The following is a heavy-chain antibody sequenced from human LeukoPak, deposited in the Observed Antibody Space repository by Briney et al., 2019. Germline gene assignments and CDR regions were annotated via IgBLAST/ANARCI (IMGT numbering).Heavy chain of an antibody. V-gene: IGHV4-34*01. CDR3: ARVQSPTAPRSIYFDY. CDR1: GGSFSGYY. CDR2: INHSGST. Sequence: SETLSLTCAVYGGSFSGYYWSWIRQPPGKGLEWIGEINHSGSTNYNPSLKSRVTISVDTSKNQFSLKLSSVTAADTAVYYCARVQSPTAPRSIYFDYWGQGTLVTVSS. D-gene: IGHD2/OR15-2a*01. J-gene: IGHJ4*02.